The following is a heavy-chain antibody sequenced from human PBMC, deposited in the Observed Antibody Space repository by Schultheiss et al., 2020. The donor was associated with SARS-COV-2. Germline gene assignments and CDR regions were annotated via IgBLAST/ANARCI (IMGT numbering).Heavy chain of an antibody. J-gene: IGHJ5*02. V-gene: IGHV1-46*01. CDR2: INPSGGST. Sequence: ASVKVSCKASGYTFTSYYMHWVRQAPGQGLEWMGIINPSGGSTSYAQKFQGRVTMTRDMSTSTAYMELSSLRSEDTAVYYCAADHGSWMYWSESSNPNWFDPWGQGTLVTVSS. CDR3: AADHGSWMYWSESSNPNWFDP. CDR1: GYTFTSYY. D-gene: IGHD2-8*02.